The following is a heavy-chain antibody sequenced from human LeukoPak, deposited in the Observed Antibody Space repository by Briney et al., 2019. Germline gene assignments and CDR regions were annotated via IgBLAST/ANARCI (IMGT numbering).Heavy chain of an antibody. J-gene: IGHJ4*02. D-gene: IGHD3-22*01. V-gene: IGHV3-21*01. Sequence: KAGGSLRLSCAASGFTFSSYSMNWVRQAPGKGLEWVSSISSSSSYIYYADSVKGRFTISRENAKNSLYLQMNSLRAEDTAVYYCAKPRGVVITTDFDYWGQGTLVTVSS. CDR2: ISSSSSYI. CDR1: GFTFSSYS. CDR3: AKPRGVVITTDFDY.